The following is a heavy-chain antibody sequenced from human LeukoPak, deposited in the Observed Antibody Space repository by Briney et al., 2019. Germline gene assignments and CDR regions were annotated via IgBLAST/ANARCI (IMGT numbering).Heavy chain of an antibody. CDR1: GFTFSSYS. D-gene: IGHD5-24*01. V-gene: IGHV3-21*04. CDR3: ARAAPAYVEMATIDYMDV. J-gene: IGHJ6*03. Sequence: GGSLRLSCAASGFTFSSYSMNWVRQAPGKGLEWVSSISSSSSYIYYADSVKGRFTISRDNAKNTLYLQMNSLRAEDTAVYYCARAAPAYVEMATIDYMDVWGKGTTVTISS. CDR2: ISSSSSYI.